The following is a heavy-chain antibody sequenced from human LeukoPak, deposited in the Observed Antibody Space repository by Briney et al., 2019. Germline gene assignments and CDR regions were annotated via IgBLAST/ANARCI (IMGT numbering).Heavy chain of an antibody. CDR3: ASPMVRGYNWFDP. D-gene: IGHD3-10*01. V-gene: IGHV1-69*15. J-gene: IGHJ5*02. Sequence: SVKVSCKASGGTFSSYAISWVRQAPGQGLEWMGRIIPIFGTANYAQKFQGRVTITADESTSTAYMELSSLRSEDTAVYYCASPMVRGYNWFDPWGQGTLVTVSS. CDR1: GGTFSSYA. CDR2: IIPIFGTA.